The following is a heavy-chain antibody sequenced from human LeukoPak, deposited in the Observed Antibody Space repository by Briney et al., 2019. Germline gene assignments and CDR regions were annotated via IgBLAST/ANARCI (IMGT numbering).Heavy chain of an antibody. D-gene: IGHD3-10*01. J-gene: IGHJ5*02. CDR3: ARGDGSGSRSWFDP. CDR2: IYYSGST. CDR1: GGTISSGAYY. V-gene: IGHV4-30-4*01. Sequence: SQTLYLTCTVSGGTISSGAYYWSWIRQPPGQDLEWIGYIYYSGSTYYNPSLKSRVTISVDTSKNQFSLKLSSVTAADTAVYYCARGDGSGSRSWFDPWGQGTLVTVS.